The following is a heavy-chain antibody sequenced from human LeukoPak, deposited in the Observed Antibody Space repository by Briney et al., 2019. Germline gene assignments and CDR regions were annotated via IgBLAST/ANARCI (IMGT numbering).Heavy chain of an antibody. Sequence: GGSLRLSCAASGFTFSSYGMHWVRQAPGKGLEWVAVISYDGSNKYYADSVKGRFTISRDNSKNTLYLQMNSLRAEDTAVYYCANRHSSGYYPDYWGQGTLVTVSS. D-gene: IGHD3-22*01. CDR2: ISYDGSNK. CDR1: GFTFSSYG. CDR3: ANRHSSGYYPDY. J-gene: IGHJ4*02. V-gene: IGHV3-30*18.